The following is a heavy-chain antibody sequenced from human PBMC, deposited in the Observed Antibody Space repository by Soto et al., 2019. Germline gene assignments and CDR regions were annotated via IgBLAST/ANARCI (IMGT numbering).Heavy chain of an antibody. V-gene: IGHV3-21*01. CDR2: ISSSSNYI. D-gene: IGHD6-13*01. CDR1: GFSFSDYS. CDR3: ARALRTAAGVFDY. J-gene: IGHJ4*02. Sequence: EVQLVESGGGLVKPGGSLRLSCAASGFSFSDYSMNWVRQAPGKGLEWVSSISSSSNYIYYADSVKDRFTISRDNAKNALYLQMNSLRAEDTAVYLCARALRTAAGVFDYWGQGTLVTVSS.